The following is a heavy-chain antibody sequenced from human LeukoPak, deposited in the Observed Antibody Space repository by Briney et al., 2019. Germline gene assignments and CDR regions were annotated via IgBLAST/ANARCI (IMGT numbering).Heavy chain of an antibody. Sequence: PGGSLRLSCGASGFMFSNYAMGWVRQAPGTGPEWVSSISGSGEITYYGDSVKGRFTVSRDNSKDTMYLQMNSLRVDDTAVYYCARDRRGRQQLVDYFDYWGQGTRVTVSS. CDR1: GFMFSNYA. CDR3: ARDRRGRQQLVDYFDY. D-gene: IGHD3-10*01. V-gene: IGHV3-23*01. CDR2: ISGSGEIT. J-gene: IGHJ4*02.